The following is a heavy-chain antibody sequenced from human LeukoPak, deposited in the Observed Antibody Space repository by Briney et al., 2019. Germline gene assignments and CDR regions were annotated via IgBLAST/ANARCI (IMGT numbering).Heavy chain of an antibody. CDR1: GGSISSYY. D-gene: IGHD6-19*01. Sequence: PSETLSLTCTVSGGSISSYYWSWIRQPAGKGLEWIGRIYTSGSTNYNPSLKSRVTISVDTSKNQFSLKLSSVTAADTAVYYCARGHLPGIAVAGLNWFDPWGQGTLVTVSS. V-gene: IGHV4-4*07. CDR3: ARGHLPGIAVAGLNWFDP. J-gene: IGHJ5*02. CDR2: IYTSGST.